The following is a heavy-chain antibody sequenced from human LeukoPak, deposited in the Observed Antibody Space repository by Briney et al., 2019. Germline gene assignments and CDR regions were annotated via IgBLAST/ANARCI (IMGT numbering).Heavy chain of an antibody. J-gene: IGHJ6*04. CDR2: ISWDGSST. CDR3: AELGITMIGGV. CDR1: GFIFDDYT. V-gene: IGHV3-43*01. D-gene: IGHD3-10*02. Sequence: GGSLRLSCAASGFIFDDYTMHWVRQAPGKGLEWVSLISWDGSSTYYADSVKGRFTISRDNAKNSLYLQMNSLRAEDTAVYYCAELGITMIGGVWGKGTTVTISS.